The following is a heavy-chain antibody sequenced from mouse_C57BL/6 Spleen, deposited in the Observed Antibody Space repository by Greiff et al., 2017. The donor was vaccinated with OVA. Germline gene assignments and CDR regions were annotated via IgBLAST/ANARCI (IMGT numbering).Heavy chain of an antibody. CDR2: IYPGDGDT. Sequence: QVQLKQSGPELVKPGASVKISCKASGYAFSSSWMNWVKQRPGKGLEWIGRIYPGDGDTNYNGKFKGKATLTADKSSSTAYMQLSSLTSEDSAVYFCARGEDYDGNWFAYWGQGTLVTVSA. CDR1: GYAFSSSW. J-gene: IGHJ3*01. V-gene: IGHV1-82*01. D-gene: IGHD2-4*01. CDR3: ARGEDYDGNWFAY.